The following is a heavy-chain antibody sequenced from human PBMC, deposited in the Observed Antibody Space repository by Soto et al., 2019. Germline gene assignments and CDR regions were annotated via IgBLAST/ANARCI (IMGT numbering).Heavy chain of an antibody. J-gene: IGHJ4*02. CDR2: INSDGSTT. CDR3: ARGSVGANFDY. CDR1: GITFITYW. D-gene: IGHD1-26*01. Sequence: EGQLVESGGGLVQPGGPLRLSCAASGITFITYWWHWVRKVQGKGLVWVAHINSDGSTTTYADSVKGRFTISRDNAKSTLDLQMNGLRAEDTAVYYCARGSVGANFDYWGQGTLVTVSS. V-gene: IGHV3-74*03.